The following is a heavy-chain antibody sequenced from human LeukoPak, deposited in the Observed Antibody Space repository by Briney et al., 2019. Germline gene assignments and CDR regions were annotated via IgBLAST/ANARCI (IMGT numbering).Heavy chain of an antibody. D-gene: IGHD3-10*01. CDR2: IYSGGST. Sequence: GGSLRLSCAASGFTVSSNYMSWVRQAPGKGLERVSVIYSGGSTYYADSVKGRFTISRDNSKNTLYLQMNSLRAEDTAVYYCAREKPHYYGSGSYFDYWGQGTLVTVSS. CDR3: AREKPHYYGSGSYFDY. CDR1: GFTVSSNY. J-gene: IGHJ4*02. V-gene: IGHV3-53*01.